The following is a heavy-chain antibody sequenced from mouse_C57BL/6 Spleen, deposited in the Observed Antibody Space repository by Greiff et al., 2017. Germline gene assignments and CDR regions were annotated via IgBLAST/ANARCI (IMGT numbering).Heavy chain of an antibody. CDR2: INPSTGGT. V-gene: IGHV1-42*01. CDR3: ARGITTGGDY. J-gene: IGHJ2*01. D-gene: IGHD1-1*01. CDR1: GYSFTGYY. Sequence: VQLQQSGPELVKPGASVKISCKASGYSFTGYYMNWVKQSPEKSLEWIGEINPSTGGTTYNQKFKAKATLTVDKSSSTAYMQLKSLTSEDSAVYYCARGITTGGDYWGQGTTLTVSS.